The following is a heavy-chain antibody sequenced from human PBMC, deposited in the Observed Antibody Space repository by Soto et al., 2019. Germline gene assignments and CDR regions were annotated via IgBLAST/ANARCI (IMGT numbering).Heavy chain of an antibody. D-gene: IGHD5-12*01. Sequence: GGSLRLCCAASGFTFSSYGMHWVRQAPGKGLEWVAVISYDGSNKYYADSVKGRFTISRDNSKNTLYLQMNSLRAEDTAVYYCAREWDADGYNSRWFDPWGQGTLVTVSS. V-gene: IGHV3-30*03. CDR2: ISYDGSNK. J-gene: IGHJ5*02. CDR1: GFTFSSYG. CDR3: AREWDADGYNSRWFDP.